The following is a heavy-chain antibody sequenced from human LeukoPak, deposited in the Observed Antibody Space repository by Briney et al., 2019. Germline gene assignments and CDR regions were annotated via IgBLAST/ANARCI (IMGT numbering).Heavy chain of an antibody. CDR3: ARDGTDIAVAGYFDY. D-gene: IGHD6-19*01. V-gene: IGHV3-30-3*01. CDR1: GVTFSNSA. J-gene: IGHJ4*02. CDR2: ISSDGSKK. Sequence: PGGSLRLSCAAAGVTFSNSAMCWVRQAPAKGLQWVAVISSDGSKKYYADSVRGRFTISRDNSKNTLYLQMNSLTAEDTAVYYCARDGTDIAVAGYFDYWGQGTLLTVSS.